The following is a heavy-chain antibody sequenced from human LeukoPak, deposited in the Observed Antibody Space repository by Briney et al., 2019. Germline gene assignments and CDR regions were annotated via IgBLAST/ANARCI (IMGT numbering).Heavy chain of an antibody. CDR2: INASNGDT. CDR1: GYTFTSYG. D-gene: IGHD1-26*01. V-gene: IGHV1-18*01. CDR3: ARESHVTREDS. J-gene: IGHJ4*02. Sequence: ASVKVSCKASGYTFTSYGISWVRQAPGQGLEWVGWINASNGDTDYAQEFQARVTMTTDTSTSTAYVELRSLRSDDTAVYYCARESHVTREDSWGQGTLVIVSS.